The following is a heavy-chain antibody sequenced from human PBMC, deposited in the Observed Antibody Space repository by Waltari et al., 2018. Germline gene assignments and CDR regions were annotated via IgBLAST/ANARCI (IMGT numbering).Heavy chain of an antibody. J-gene: IGHJ2*01. V-gene: IGHV4-4*07. CDR1: GGSMTTSY. D-gene: IGHD4-17*01. CDR3: ARCSTVTSIYWYFDL. CDR2: IYTTGDT. Sequence: QVQLRESGPRLVKPWETLSLTCTVSGGSMTTSYWSWIRQAAGKGPEWIGRIYTTGDTKYNPSLKSRVIMSIDTSKNQFSLSLNSVTAADTAVYYCARCSTVTSIYWYFDLWGRGALVTVSS.